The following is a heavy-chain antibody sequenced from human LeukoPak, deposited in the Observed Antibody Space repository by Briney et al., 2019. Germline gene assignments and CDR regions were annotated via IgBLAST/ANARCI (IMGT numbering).Heavy chain of an antibody. Sequence: PSETLSLTCTVSGGSISSYYWSWIRQPPGKGLEWIGYIYYSGSTNYNPSLKSRVTISVDTSKNQFSLKLSSVTAADTAVYYCARDTYPQQLVPIDWYFDLWGRGTLVTVSS. V-gene: IGHV4-59*12. J-gene: IGHJ2*01. CDR3: ARDTYPQQLVPIDWYFDL. CDR1: GGSISSYY. CDR2: IYYSGST. D-gene: IGHD6-13*01.